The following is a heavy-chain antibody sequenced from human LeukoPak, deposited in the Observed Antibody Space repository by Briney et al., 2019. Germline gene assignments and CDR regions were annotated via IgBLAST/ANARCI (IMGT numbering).Heavy chain of an antibody. V-gene: IGHV4-59*01. Sequence: SETLSLTCTVSGYSISSYYWSWIRQPPGKGLEWIGYIYYSGSTNYNPSLKSRVTISVDTSKNQFSLKLSSVTAADTAVYYCARARGYSGYAYFDYWGQGTLVTVSS. J-gene: IGHJ4*02. CDR1: GYSISSYY. D-gene: IGHD5-12*01. CDR2: IYYSGST. CDR3: ARARGYSGYAYFDY.